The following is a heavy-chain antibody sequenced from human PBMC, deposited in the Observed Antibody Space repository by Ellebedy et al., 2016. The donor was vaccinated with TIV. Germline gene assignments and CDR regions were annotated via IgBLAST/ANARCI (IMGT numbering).Heavy chain of an antibody. V-gene: IGHV4-34*01. D-gene: IGHD2-15*01. CDR1: GGSFSGYY. Sequence: MPSETLSLTCAVYGGSFSGYYWSWIRQPPGKGLEWIGEINHSGSTNYNPSLKSRVTISVDTSKNQFSLKLSSVTAADTAVYYCASTYCSGGSCYSFPYYYGMDVWGQGTTVTVSS. CDR2: INHSGST. J-gene: IGHJ6*02. CDR3: ASTYCSGGSCYSFPYYYGMDV.